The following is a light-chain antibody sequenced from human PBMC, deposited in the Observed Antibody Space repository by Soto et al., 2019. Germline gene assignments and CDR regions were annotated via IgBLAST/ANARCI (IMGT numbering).Light chain of an antibody. J-gene: IGKJ1*01. Sequence: DIQMTKSPSTLTESVGDRVTITCRASQSISSWLAWYQQKPGKAPKLLIYKASSLESGVPSSFSGSGSGTEFTLTISSLQPDDFANYYCRHDISYSTTSGQRTKVDIK. CDR2: KAS. CDR3: RHDISYSTT. V-gene: IGKV1-5*03. CDR1: QSISSW.